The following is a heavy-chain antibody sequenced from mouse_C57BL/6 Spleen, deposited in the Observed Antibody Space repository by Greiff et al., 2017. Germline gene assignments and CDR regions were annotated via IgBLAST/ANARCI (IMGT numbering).Heavy chain of an antibody. J-gene: IGHJ4*01. CDR3: AKHTEPCAMDY. CDR1: GFSLTSYG. V-gene: IGHV2-3*01. Sequence: VKLVESGPGLVAPSQSLSISCTVSGFSLTSYGVSWVRQPPGKGLEWLGVICGDGSTKYHSALMSRLSISRENSKSQVFLTLNSLQSDDTATYDCAKHTEPCAMDYWGQGTSVTVSS. CDR2: ICGDGST.